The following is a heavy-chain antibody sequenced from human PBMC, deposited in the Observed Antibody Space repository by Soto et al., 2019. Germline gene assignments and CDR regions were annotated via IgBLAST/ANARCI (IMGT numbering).Heavy chain of an antibody. CDR2: IGPYGNSK. CDR3: ARDDYTYGVY. V-gene: IGHV3-11*01. D-gene: IGHD2-2*02. CDR1: GFSFRDYF. Sequence: QVQLVESGGGLVKPGESLRVSCAASGFSFRDYFMSWMRQAPGKGLERVAYIGPYGNSKYYADSVKGRFTISRDDATNSLYLHMNSLRAEDTAVYYCARDDYTYGVYWGQGTPVTVSS. J-gene: IGHJ4*02.